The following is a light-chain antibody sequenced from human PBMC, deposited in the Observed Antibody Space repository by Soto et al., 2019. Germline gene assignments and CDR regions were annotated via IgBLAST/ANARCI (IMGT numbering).Light chain of an antibody. CDR1: QSISSW. CDR3: QQYSTYPWT. Sequence: DIPMTQSPSTLSASVGDRVTITCRASQSISSWLAWYQQKPGKAPKLLIYDASSLESGVPSRFSGSGSGTEFTLTISSLQPDDFATYYCQQYSTYPWTYGQGTKAEIK. V-gene: IGKV1-5*01. J-gene: IGKJ1*01. CDR2: DAS.